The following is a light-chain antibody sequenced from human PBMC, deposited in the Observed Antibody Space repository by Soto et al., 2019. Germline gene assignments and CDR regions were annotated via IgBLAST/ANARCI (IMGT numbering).Light chain of an antibody. CDR3: QQSYNIPHT. CDR1: QSINSY. V-gene: IGKV1-39*01. J-gene: IGKJ4*01. CDR2: GAT. Sequence: DLQMTQSPSSLSASVGDRVIITCRASQSINSYLNWYQQKAGKAPNLLIYGATSLQSGVPSRFSGSGFRADFTLTISSLQPEDIATYYCQQSYNIPHTFGGGTKVEIK.